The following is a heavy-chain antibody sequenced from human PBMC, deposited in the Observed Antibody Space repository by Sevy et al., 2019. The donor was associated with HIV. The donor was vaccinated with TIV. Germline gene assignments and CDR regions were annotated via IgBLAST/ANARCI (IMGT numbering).Heavy chain of an antibody. J-gene: IGHJ5*02. CDR1: GFTFRNYG. V-gene: IGHV3-30*18. CDR2: ISYGGHKK. D-gene: IGHD2-8*02. Sequence: GESLKISCAASGFTFRNYGMHWVRQAPGKGLEWVALISYGGHKKSYADSVKGRFTISRDNSESTLSLQMDSLRPEDSGIYYRGKTRDEWWMHDFIDLWGQGALVTVSS. CDR3: GKTRDEWWMHDFIDL.